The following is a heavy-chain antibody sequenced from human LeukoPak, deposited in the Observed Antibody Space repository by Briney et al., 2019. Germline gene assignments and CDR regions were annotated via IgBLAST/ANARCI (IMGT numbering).Heavy chain of an antibody. D-gene: IGHD1-14*01. CDR3: ARVRTDYYYYYMDV. Sequence: PSGTPSPTFTGSGGSISSYYWSWVRQPPRKGLGGVGYIYYSGSTNYNPSLKSRVTISVDTSKNQFSLKLSSVTAADTAVYYCARVRTDYYYYYMDVWGKGTTVTVSS. CDR2: IYYSGST. V-gene: IGHV4-59*01. CDR1: GGSISSYY. J-gene: IGHJ6*03.